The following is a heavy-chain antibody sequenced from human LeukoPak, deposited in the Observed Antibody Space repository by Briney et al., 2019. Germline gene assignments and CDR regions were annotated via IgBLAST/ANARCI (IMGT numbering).Heavy chain of an antibody. CDR3: ARIVVWGSYLAFDI. V-gene: IGHV1-2*02. D-gene: IGHD3-16*01. CDR2: INPNSGGT. Sequence: GASVKVSCKASGYTFTGYYMHWVRQAPGQGLEWMGWINPNSGGTNYAQKFQGRVTMTRDTSISTAYMELSRLRPDDTAVYYCARIVVWGSYLAFDIWGQGTMVTVSS. CDR1: GYTFTGYY. J-gene: IGHJ3*02.